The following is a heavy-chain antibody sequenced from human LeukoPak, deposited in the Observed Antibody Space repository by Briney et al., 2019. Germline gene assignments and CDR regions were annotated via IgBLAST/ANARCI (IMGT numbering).Heavy chain of an antibody. CDR3: ARVVIIVVAKAFDI. V-gene: IGHV3-66*01. D-gene: IGHD2-15*01. J-gene: IGHJ3*02. CDR1: GFTVSSNY. Sequence: GGSLRLSCAASGFTVSSNYMSWVRQAPGKGLEWVSVIYRDGTTYYADSVKGRFTISRDNSKSTRYLQMNSLRAEDTAVYYCARVVIIVVAKAFDIWGRGTMVTVSS. CDR2: IYRDGTT.